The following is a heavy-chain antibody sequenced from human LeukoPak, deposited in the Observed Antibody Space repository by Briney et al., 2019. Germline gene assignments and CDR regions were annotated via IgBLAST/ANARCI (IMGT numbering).Heavy chain of an antibody. V-gene: IGHV3-21*01. J-gene: IGHJ6*04. Sequence: NTGESLTLSCAVSGLTFSTYSMCWVRHPPRKGMEWVSSISSDSTYINYLDSVKGRFTVSRDNSKHSLYLYMNSLRAEYTAVYYCARVAFGPHGMDVWGKGTTVTVSS. D-gene: IGHD3-10*01. CDR1: GLTFSTYS. CDR2: ISSDSTYI. CDR3: ARVAFGPHGMDV.